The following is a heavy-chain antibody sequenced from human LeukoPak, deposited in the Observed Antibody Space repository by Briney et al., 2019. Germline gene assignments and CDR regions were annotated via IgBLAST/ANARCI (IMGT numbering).Heavy chain of an antibody. CDR3: AGRGYSCGYDYYYMDV. V-gene: IGHV1-69*06. CDR2: IIPIFGTA. CDR1: GGTFSSYA. D-gene: IGHD5-18*01. Sequence: GASVKVSCKASGGTFSSYAISWVRQAPGQGLEWMGGIIPIFGTANYAQKFQGRVTITADKSTSTAYMELSSLRSEDTAVYYCAGRGYSCGYDYYYMDVWGKGTTVTVSS. J-gene: IGHJ6*03.